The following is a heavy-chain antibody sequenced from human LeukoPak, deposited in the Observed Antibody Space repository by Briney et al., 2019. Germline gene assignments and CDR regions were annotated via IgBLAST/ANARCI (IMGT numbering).Heavy chain of an antibody. D-gene: IGHD3-3*01. CDR1: GYSISSGYY. V-gene: IGHV4-38-2*02. CDR2: IYHSGST. CDR3: ARYSITNADY. J-gene: IGHJ4*02. Sequence: SEILSLTCTVSGYSISSGYYWGWIRQPPGKGLEWIGSIYHSGSTYYNPSLKSRVTISVDTSKNQFSLKLSSVTAADTAVYYCARYSITNADYWGQGTLVTVSS.